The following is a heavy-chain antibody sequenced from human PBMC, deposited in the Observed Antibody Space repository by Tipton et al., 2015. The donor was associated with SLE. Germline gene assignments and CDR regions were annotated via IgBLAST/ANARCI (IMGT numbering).Heavy chain of an antibody. CDR3: TPEPHFGGVIRVAD. V-gene: IGHV3-49*04. CDR1: GFTFGDYD. CDR2: LRSNADGVTP. Sequence: SLRLSCTASGFTFGDYDLSWVRQAPGKGLERVGFLRSNADGVTPEYAASVKGRFTISRDDSKSIANLQMNSLKTEDTTVYYCTPEPHFGGVIRVADWGHRSRGTGSS. J-gene: IGHJ4*01. D-gene: IGHD3-3*01.